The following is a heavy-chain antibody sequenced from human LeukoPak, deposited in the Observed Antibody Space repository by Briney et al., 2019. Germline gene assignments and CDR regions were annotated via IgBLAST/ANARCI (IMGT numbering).Heavy chain of an antibody. J-gene: IGHJ6*03. D-gene: IGHD1-26*01. CDR1: GGSISSYY. CDR3: ARAPSGSYYDDYYYMDV. CDR2: IYYSGST. Sequence: SETLSLTCTVSGGSISSYYWSWIRQPPGKALERIVYIYYSGSTNYNPSLKSRVTISVDTSKNQFSLKLSSVTAADTAVYYCARAPSGSYYDDYYYMDVWGKGTTVTVS. V-gene: IGHV4-59*01.